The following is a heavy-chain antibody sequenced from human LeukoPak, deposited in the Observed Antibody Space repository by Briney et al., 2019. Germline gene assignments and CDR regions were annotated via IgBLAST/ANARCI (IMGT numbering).Heavy chain of an antibody. Sequence: GGSLRLSCVVSGFTFSSYWMSWVRQAPGKGLEWVANIKHDGSEMYYVDSVKGRFTISRDNAKNSLYLQMNSLRAEDTAVYYCARSRVTGTYSAVNYWGQGTLVTVSS. D-gene: IGHD1-26*01. CDR2: IKHDGSEM. CDR3: ARSRVTGTYSAVNY. V-gene: IGHV3-7*01. J-gene: IGHJ4*02. CDR1: GFTFSSYW.